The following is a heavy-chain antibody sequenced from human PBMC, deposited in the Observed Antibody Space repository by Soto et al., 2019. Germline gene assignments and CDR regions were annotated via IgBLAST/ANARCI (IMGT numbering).Heavy chain of an antibody. Sequence: GGSLRLSCAASRFTFSNYGMHWVRQAPGKGLEWVAVIWYDGSNKYYADSVKGRFTISRDNSKNTLYLQMNSLRAEDTAVYHCARDDIPGRAVAIYGMDVWGQGTTVTVSS. CDR3: ARDDIPGRAVAIYGMDV. CDR1: RFTFSNYG. CDR2: IWYDGSNK. J-gene: IGHJ6*02. V-gene: IGHV3-33*01. D-gene: IGHD6-19*01.